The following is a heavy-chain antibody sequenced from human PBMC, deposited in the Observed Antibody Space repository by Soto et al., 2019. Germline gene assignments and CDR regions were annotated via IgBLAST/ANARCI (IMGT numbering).Heavy chain of an antibody. CDR2: ISYDGSNK. CDR3: AKDRGMDV. V-gene: IGHV3-30*18. Sequence: GGSLRLSCAASGFTFSSYGMHWVRQAPGKGLEWVAVISYDGSNKYYADSVKGRFTISRDNSKNTLYLQMNSLRAEDTAVYCCAKDRGMDVWGQGTTVTVSS. CDR1: GFTFSSYG. J-gene: IGHJ6*02.